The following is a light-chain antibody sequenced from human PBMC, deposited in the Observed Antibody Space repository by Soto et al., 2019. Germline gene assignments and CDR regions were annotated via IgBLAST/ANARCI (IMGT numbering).Light chain of an antibody. CDR3: CSYAGTVAYG. J-gene: IGLJ1*01. Sequence: QSALTQPASVSGSPGQSITISCAGTGSDVGAYNLVSWYQQHPGEAPKLIICEVNTRPSGISNRFSGSKSGDTASLTISGLQAEDEADYFCCSYAGTVAYGFGTGTKVTVL. CDR2: EVN. CDR1: GSDVGAYNL. V-gene: IGLV2-23*02.